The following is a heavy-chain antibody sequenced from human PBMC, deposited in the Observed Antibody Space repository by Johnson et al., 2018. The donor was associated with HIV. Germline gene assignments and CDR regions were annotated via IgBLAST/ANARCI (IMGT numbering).Heavy chain of an antibody. CDR2: ISYDGSNK. J-gene: IGHJ3*02. Sequence: QVHLVESGGGVVQPGRSLRLSCAASEFTFSSYDFHWVRQAPGKGLEWVAVISYDGSNKYYADSVKGRFTISRDNSKNTLYLQMNSLRAEDTAVYYCAREYDAFDIWGQGTMVTVSS. V-gene: IGHV3-30*14. CDR1: EFTFSSYD. CDR3: AREYDAFDI.